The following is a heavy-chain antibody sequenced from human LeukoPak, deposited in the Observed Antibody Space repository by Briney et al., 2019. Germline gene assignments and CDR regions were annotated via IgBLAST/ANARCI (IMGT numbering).Heavy chain of an antibody. J-gene: IGHJ4*02. CDR1: GYSISSGYY. Sequence: SETLSLTCTVSGYSISSGYYWGWIRQPPGKGLEWIGSIYHSGSTYYNPSLKSRVTMSLDTSKNQFSLKLSSVTAADTAVYYCARDLTVGPTTDYFDYWGQGTLVTVSS. CDR2: IYHSGST. D-gene: IGHD1-26*01. V-gene: IGHV4-38-2*02. CDR3: ARDLTVGPTTDYFDY.